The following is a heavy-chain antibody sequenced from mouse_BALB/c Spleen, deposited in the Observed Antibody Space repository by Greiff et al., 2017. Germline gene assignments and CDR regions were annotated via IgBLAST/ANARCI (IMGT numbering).Heavy chain of an antibody. D-gene: IGHD1-1*01. V-gene: IGHV1S127*01. J-gene: IGHJ3*01. CDR3: TGFYYGAPFAY. CDR2: IDPSDSYT. CDR1: GYTFTSYW. Sequence: QVQLQQPGAELVKPGASVKMSCKASGYTFTSYWMHWVKQRPGQGLEWIGVIDPSDSYTSYNQKFKGKATLTVDTSSSTAYMQLSSLTSEDSAVYYCTGFYYGAPFAYWGQGTLVTVSA.